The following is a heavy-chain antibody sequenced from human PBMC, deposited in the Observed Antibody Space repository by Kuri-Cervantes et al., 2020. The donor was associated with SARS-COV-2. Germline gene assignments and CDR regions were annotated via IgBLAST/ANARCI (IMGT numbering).Heavy chain of an antibody. V-gene: IGHV3-49*04. CDR2: IRSKAHGGTT. CDR1: GFTFGDYA. J-gene: IGHJ6*03. Sequence: GESLKISCTGSGFTFGDYAMSWVRQAPGKGLEWVGFIRSKAHGGTTEYAASVKGRFTISRDDSKSIAYLQMNSLKTDDAAIYYCTRDPSCSSISCRHYYYVDVWGKGTTVTVSS. D-gene: IGHD2-2*01. CDR3: TRDPSCSSISCRHYYYVDV.